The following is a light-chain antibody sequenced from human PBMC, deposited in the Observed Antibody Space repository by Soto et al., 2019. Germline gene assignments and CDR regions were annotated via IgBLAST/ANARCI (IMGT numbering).Light chain of an antibody. CDR1: QSISSW. CDR3: QQYSSYPYT. CDR2: KAA. V-gene: IGKV1-5*03. Sequence: DIQMTQSPSTLSASVGDRVTITCRASQSISSWLAWYQQKPGKAPNLLIYKAARLESGVPSRFSGSESGTEFTLTISSLQPDDFVTYYCQQYSSYPYTFGQGTKLEIK. J-gene: IGKJ2*01.